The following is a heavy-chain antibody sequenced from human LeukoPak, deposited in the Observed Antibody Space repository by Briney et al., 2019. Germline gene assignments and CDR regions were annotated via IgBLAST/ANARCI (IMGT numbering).Heavy chain of an antibody. D-gene: IGHD4-17*01. V-gene: IGHV3-30-3*01. J-gene: IGHJ6*02. CDR3: ARVYGDYKYYGMDV. CDR1: GFTFSSYA. Sequence: PGRSLRLSCAASGFTFSSYAMHWVRQAPGKGLEWVAVISYDGSNKYYADSVKGRFTISRDNSKNTLYLQMNSLRAEDTAVYYCARVYGDYKYYGMDVWGQGTTVTVSS. CDR2: ISYDGSNK.